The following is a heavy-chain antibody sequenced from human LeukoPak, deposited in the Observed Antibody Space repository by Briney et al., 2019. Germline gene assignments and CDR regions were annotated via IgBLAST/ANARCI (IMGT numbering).Heavy chain of an antibody. V-gene: IGHV3-53*01. Sequence: GGSLRLSCAASGFTVSSNYMSWVRQAPGKGLEWVSVIYSGGSTYYADSVKGRFTISRDNSENTLYLQMNSLRAEDTAVYYCARDSGDYGSYYYYYYMDVWGKGTTVTVPS. CDR3: ARDSGDYGSYYYYYYMDV. CDR2: IYSGGST. D-gene: IGHD4-17*01. J-gene: IGHJ6*03. CDR1: GFTVSSNY.